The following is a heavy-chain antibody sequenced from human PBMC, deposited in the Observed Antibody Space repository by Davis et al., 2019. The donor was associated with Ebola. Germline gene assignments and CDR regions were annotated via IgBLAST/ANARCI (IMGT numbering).Heavy chain of an antibody. CDR1: GGTFSSYA. CDR2: IIPIVGIA. CDR3: AGGITIFGVVDV. D-gene: IGHD3-3*01. V-gene: IGHV1-69*04. J-gene: IGHJ6*02. Sequence: SVKVSCKASGGTFSSYALSWVRQAPGQGLEWMGRIIPIVGIANYAQKFQGRATITADKSTSTAYMELSSLRSEDTAVYYCAGGITIFGVVDVWGQGTTVTVSS.